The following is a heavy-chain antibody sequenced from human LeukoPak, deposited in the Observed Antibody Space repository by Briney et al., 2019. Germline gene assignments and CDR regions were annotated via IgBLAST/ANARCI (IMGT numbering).Heavy chain of an antibody. Sequence: GGSLRLSCAASGFTFSSYNMNWVRQAPGKGLEWVSSITSGSSYIYYADSVKGRFTISRDNAKNSLYLQMNSLRAEDTAVYYCAKDPYSGSYGNYYYYFMDVWGKGTTVTISS. J-gene: IGHJ6*03. CDR3: AKDPYSGSYGNYYYYFMDV. D-gene: IGHD1-26*01. CDR1: GFTFSSYN. V-gene: IGHV3-21*01. CDR2: ITSGSSYI.